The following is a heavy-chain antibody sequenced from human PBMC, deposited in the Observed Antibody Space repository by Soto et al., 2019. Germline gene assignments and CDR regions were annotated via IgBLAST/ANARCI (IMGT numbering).Heavy chain of an antibody. CDR1: GGTFSSYA. J-gene: IGHJ6*02. D-gene: IGHD3-9*01. CDR2: IIPIFGTA. CDR3: ASEGPPFDWLPYYYGMDV. V-gene: IGHV1-69*06. Sequence: SVKVSCKASGGTFSSYAISWVRQAPGQGLEWMGGIIPIFGTANYAQKFQGRVTITADKSTSTAYMELSSLRSEDTAVYYCASEGPPFDWLPYYYGMDVWGQGTTVTVSS.